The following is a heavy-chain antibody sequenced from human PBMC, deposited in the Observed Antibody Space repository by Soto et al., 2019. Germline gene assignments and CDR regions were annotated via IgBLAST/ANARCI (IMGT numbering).Heavy chain of an antibody. J-gene: IGHJ5*02. V-gene: IGHV3-23*01. CDR1: GFTFSSYA. CDR3: AKVRSISSQREFDP. D-gene: IGHD3-3*02. Sequence: PGGSLGLSCAASGFTFSSYAMSWVRQAPGKGLEWVSAISGSGGSTYYADSVKGRFTISRDNSKNTLYLQMNSLRAEDTAVYYCAKVRSISSQREFDPWGQGTLVTVSS. CDR2: ISGSGGST.